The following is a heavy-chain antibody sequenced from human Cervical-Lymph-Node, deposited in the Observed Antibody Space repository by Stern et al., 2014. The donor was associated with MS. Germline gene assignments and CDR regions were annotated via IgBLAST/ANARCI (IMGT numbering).Heavy chain of an antibody. CDR1: GFTFRKYG. D-gene: IGHD1-26*01. CDR3: TVGVWNH. J-gene: IGHJ5*02. CDR2: IRREIYGGTT. Sequence: EMQLVESGGGLVQPGRSLRLSCTTSGFTFRKYGMNWFRQTPGKGLPWVGFIRREIYGGTTEYAATVNDRFIISRDACKSITYRQMNRLKNEDTALYYFTVGVWNHWGQGTLVTVSS. V-gene: IGHV3-49*03.